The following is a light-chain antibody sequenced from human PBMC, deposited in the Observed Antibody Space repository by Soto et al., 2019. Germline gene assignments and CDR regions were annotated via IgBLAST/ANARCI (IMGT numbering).Light chain of an antibody. CDR1: QSVGSN. CDR3: QQYNSWPLT. CDR2: GAS. V-gene: IGKV3-15*01. Sequence: EIVMTHSPATLSVSPWERATLSCRASQSVGSNLAWYQQKPGQAPRLLIYGASTRAAGIPARFSGSGSGTEFTLTISSLQSEDFAVYYCQQYNSWPLTFGGGTKVDIK. J-gene: IGKJ4*01.